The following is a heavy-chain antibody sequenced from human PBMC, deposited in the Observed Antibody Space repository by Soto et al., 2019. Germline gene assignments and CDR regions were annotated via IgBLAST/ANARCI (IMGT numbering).Heavy chain of an antibody. D-gene: IGHD6-13*01. CDR3: ARRERAAGTDWWFDP. CDR2: IYYSGST. Sequence: QLQLQESGPGLVKPSETLSLTCTVSGGSISSSSFHWGWIRQPPGKGREWIGSIYYSGSTYYSPSLTSRVTISVDTSKNQFSLKLSSVTAADTAVYYCARRERAAGTDWWFDPWGQGTLVTVSS. V-gene: IGHV4-39*01. J-gene: IGHJ5*02. CDR1: GGSISSSSFH.